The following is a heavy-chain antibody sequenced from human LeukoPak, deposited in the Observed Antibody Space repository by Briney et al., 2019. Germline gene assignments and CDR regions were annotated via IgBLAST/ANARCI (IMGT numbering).Heavy chain of an antibody. D-gene: IGHD2-2*02. CDR1: GGSVSSGSYY. Sequence: SETLSLTCTVSGGSVSSGSYYWSWIRQPPGKGLEWIGYIYYSGSTSYNPSLKSRVTISVDTSENQFSLKLSSVTAADTAVYYCARGGYQLPYKYFDYWGQGTLVTVSS. CDR2: IYYSGST. J-gene: IGHJ4*02. CDR3: ARGGYQLPYKYFDY. V-gene: IGHV4-61*01.